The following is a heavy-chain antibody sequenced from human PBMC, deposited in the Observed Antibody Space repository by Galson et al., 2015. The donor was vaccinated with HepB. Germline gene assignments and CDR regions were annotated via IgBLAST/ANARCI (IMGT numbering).Heavy chain of an antibody. V-gene: IGHV3-23*01. J-gene: IGHJ6*02. Sequence: SLRLSCAASGFTFSSYAMSWVRQAPGKGLEWVSAISGSGGSTYYADSVKGRFTISRDNSKNTLYLQMNSLRAEDTAVYYCAKDFLTILDYYYGMDVWGQGTTVTVSS. CDR3: AKDFLTILDYYYGMDV. CDR2: ISGSGGST. CDR1: GFTFSSYA. D-gene: IGHD3-3*01.